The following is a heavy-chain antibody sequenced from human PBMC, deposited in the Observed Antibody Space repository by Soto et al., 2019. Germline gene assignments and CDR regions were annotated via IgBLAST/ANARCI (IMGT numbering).Heavy chain of an antibody. CDR3: SALGV. CDR2: IKSKGDGETT. J-gene: IGHJ6*02. D-gene: IGHD1-26*01. V-gene: IGHV3-15*07. Sequence: EVQLVESGGGLVEPGGSLRLSCAASGFNFIKAWMHWVRQAPGKGLEWVGRIKSKGDGETTDYAAPVKGRFIISRDDSKYTLYLQINTLKMEDTAVYYCSALGVWGQGTTVTVSS. CDR1: GFNFIKAW.